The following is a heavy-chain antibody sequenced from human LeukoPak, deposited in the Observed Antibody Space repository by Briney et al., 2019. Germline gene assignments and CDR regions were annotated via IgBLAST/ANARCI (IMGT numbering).Heavy chain of an antibody. CDR1: GGSISSYY. V-gene: IGHV4-59*01. CDR3: ARGYSSSWYVY. D-gene: IGHD6-13*01. J-gene: IGHJ4*02. Sequence: PSETLSLTCTVSGGSISSYYWSWIRQPPGKGLEWIGFISYSGSTNYNPSLKSRVTISVDTSKHQFSLKLSSVTAADTAVYYCARGYSSSWYVYWGQGTLVTASS. CDR2: ISYSGST.